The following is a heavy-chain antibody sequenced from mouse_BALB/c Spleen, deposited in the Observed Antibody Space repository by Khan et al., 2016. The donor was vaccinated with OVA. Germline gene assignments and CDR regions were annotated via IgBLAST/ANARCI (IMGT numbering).Heavy chain of an antibody. CDR1: GYSITSGYS. CDR2: IHYGGNT. CDR3: ARAGRWFPY. J-gene: IGHJ3*01. Sequence: VQLKESGPDLVKPSQSLSLTCTVTGYSITSGYSWHWIRQFPGNKLEWMGYIHYGGNTNYNPSLKSRIPNTRDTSRNQFLLQLNSLTSEDPVTYYCARAGRWFPYWGQGTLVTVSA. V-gene: IGHV3-1*02.